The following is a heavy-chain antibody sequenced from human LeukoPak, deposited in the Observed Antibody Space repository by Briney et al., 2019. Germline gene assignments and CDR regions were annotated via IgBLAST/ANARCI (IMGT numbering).Heavy chain of an antibody. CDR2: ISSSSSYI. CDR1: GFTFGSYA. V-gene: IGHV3-21*01. CDR3: ARSYGDYVILRYYYYYGMDV. J-gene: IGHJ6*02. D-gene: IGHD4-17*01. Sequence: KSGGSLRLSCAASGFTFGSYAMNWVRQAPGKGLEWVSSISSSSSYIYYADSVKGRFTISRDNAKNSLYLQMNSLRAEDTAVYYCARSYGDYVILRYYYYYGMDVWGQGTTVTVSS.